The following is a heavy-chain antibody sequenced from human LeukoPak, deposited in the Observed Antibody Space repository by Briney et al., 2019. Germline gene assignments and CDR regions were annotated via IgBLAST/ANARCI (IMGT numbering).Heavy chain of an antibody. J-gene: IGHJ4*02. Sequence: PGGSLRLSCAASGIIFSDYAMSWVRQAPGKGLEWVSVIYAGGNTHYADSVKGRFTISRDNSKNMLYLQMNSLRAADTAVFYCARGPYNWSYPRGFLDYWGQGTLVTVSS. V-gene: IGHV3-66*01. CDR2: IYAGGNT. D-gene: IGHD1-7*01. CDR1: GIIFSDYA. CDR3: ARGPYNWSYPRGFLDY.